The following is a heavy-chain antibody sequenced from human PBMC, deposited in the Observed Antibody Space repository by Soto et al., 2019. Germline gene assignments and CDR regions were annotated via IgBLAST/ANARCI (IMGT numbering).Heavy chain of an antibody. J-gene: IGHJ4*02. D-gene: IGHD5-12*01. Sequence: GGSLRLSCAASGFTFSIYAVAWIRQTPGKGLEWVSVIGAGSDGIQYVDSVKGRFSISRDNSKNTLYLHMNSLRAEDTAIYYCAKFSTSGPSRFFDLWGQGTLVTVSS. CDR2: IGAGSDGI. CDR3: AKFSTSGPSRFFDL. CDR1: GFTFSIYA. V-gene: IGHV3-23*01.